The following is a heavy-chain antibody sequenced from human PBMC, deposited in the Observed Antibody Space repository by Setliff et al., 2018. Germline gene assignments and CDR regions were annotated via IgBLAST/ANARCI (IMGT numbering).Heavy chain of an antibody. J-gene: IGHJ4*02. Sequence: GGSLRLSCAASGFTFSSYAMSWVRQAPGKGLEWVSAISGSGVSTYYADSVKGRFTISRDNSKNTLYLQMNSLRAEDTAVYYCAKVTNYYASGSYLDYWGQGTLVTVSS. V-gene: IGHV3-23*01. CDR2: ISGSGVST. D-gene: IGHD3-10*01. CDR3: AKVTNYYASGSYLDY. CDR1: GFTFSSYA.